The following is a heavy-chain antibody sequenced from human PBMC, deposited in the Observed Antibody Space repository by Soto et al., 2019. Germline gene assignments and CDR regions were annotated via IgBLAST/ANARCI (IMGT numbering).Heavy chain of an antibody. Sequence: QVQLQQWGAGLLKPSETLSLTCAVYGGSFSGYYWSWIRQPPGKGLEWIGEINHSGSTNYNPSLKSRVTISVDTSKNQFSPKLSSVTAADTAVYYCARGNPADIVVVPAAFYDYWGQGTLVTVSS. CDR1: GGSFSGYY. J-gene: IGHJ4*02. V-gene: IGHV4-34*01. D-gene: IGHD2-2*01. CDR3: ARGNPADIVVVPAAFYDY. CDR2: INHSGST.